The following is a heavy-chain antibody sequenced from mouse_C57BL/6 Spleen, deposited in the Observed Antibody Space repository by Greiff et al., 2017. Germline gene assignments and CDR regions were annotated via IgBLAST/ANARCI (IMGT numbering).Heavy chain of an antibody. Sequence: VQLKQSGPELVKPGASVKMSCKASGYTFTDYNMHWVKQSHGKSLEWIGYINPNNGGTSYNQQFKGKATLTVNKSSRTAYMELRSLTSEDSAVYYCARYGSSPYYAMDYWGQGTSVTVSS. CDR1: GYTFTDYN. J-gene: IGHJ4*01. V-gene: IGHV1-22*01. CDR2: INPNNGGT. CDR3: ARYGSSPYYAMDY. D-gene: IGHD1-1*01.